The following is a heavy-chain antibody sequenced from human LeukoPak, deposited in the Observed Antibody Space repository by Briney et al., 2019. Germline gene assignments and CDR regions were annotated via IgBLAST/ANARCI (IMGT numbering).Heavy chain of an antibody. CDR3: ARRLWCGTSWSATGGLDV. J-gene: IGHJ6*02. Sequence: GASVTVSCKASGYTFTGYSMHWVRQAPGQGLEWMGWINPNSGGTNYAQKFQGRVTMTRDTSISTAYLDLNSLRSDDTAMYYCARRLWCGTSWSATGGLDVWGQGATVTVSS. CDR2: INPNSGGT. D-gene: IGHD1-7*01. CDR1: GYTFTGYS. V-gene: IGHV1-2*02.